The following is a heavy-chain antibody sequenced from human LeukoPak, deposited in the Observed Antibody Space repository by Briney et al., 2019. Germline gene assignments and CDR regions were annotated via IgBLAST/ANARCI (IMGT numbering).Heavy chain of an antibody. J-gene: IGHJ4*02. CDR1: GGSISSTNVY. CDR3: ARNFWTYYFDY. D-gene: IGHD3/OR15-3a*01. Sequence: PSETLSLTCTVSGGSISSTNVYWGWVRQPPEKGLEWIGSINYSGNTYYSASVNSRITISIDTSKNQFSLKLTSVTAADTAVYYCARNFWTYYFDYWGQGTLVTVSS. CDR2: INYSGNT. V-gene: IGHV4-39*07.